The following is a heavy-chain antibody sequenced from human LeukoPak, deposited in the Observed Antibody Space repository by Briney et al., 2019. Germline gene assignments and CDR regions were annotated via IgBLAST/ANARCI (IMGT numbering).Heavy chain of an antibody. CDR3: ARDRFTLFYGLPDY. D-gene: IGHD2-21*02. Sequence: ASVKVSCKASGYTFTGYYMHWVRQAPGQGLEWMGRINPNSGGTNYAQKFQGRVTMTRDTSISTAHMELSRLRSDDTAVYYCARDRFTLFYGLPDYWGQGTLVTVSS. V-gene: IGHV1-2*06. CDR2: INPNSGGT. J-gene: IGHJ4*02. CDR1: GYTFTGYY.